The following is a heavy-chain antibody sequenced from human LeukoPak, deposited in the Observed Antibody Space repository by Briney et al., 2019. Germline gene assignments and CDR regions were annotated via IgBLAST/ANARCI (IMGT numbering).Heavy chain of an antibody. CDR2: INHSGST. V-gene: IGHV4-34*01. CDR1: GGSFSGYY. Sequence: SETLSLTCAVYGGSFSGYYWSWIRQPPGKGLEWIGEINHSGSTNYNPSLKSRVTISVDTSKNQFSLKLSSVTAADTAVYYCARGHPTLRNTAFHYWGQGTLVTVSS. D-gene: IGHD5-18*01. CDR3: ARGHPTLRNTAFHY. J-gene: IGHJ4*02.